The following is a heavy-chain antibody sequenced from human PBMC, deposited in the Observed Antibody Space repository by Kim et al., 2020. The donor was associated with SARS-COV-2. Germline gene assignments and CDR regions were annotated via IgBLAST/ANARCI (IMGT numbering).Heavy chain of an antibody. CDR1: GYTFTGYY. V-gene: IGHV1-2*06. Sequence: ASVKVSCKASGYTFTGYYMHWVRQAPGQGLEWMGRINPNSGGTNYAQKFQGRVTMTRDTSISTAYMELSRLRSDDTAVYYCARDTAGTPSGFDYWGQGTLVTVSS. J-gene: IGHJ4*02. D-gene: IGHD1-1*01. CDR2: INPNSGGT. CDR3: ARDTAGTPSGFDY.